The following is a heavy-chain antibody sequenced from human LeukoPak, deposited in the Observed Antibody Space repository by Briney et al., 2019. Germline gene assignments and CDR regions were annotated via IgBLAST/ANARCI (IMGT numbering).Heavy chain of an antibody. D-gene: IGHD3-22*01. V-gene: IGHV4-31*03. CDR3: ARADPYYYDSSGYPRAAFDI. Sequence: PSETLSLTCTVSGGSISSGGYYWSWLRQHPGQGLEWIGYIYYSGSTYYNPSLKSRVTISVDTSKNQFSLKLSSVTAADTAVYYCARADPYYYDSSGYPRAAFDIWGQGTMVTVSS. CDR2: IYYSGST. CDR1: GGSISSGGYY. J-gene: IGHJ3*02.